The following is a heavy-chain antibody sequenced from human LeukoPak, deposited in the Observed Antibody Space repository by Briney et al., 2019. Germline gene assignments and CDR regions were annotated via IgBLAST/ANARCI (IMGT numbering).Heavy chain of an antibody. V-gene: IGHV1-8*01. Sequence: ASVKVSCKASGYTFTSYDINWVRQATGQGLEWMGWMNPNSGNTGYAQKFQGRVTMTRNTSISTAYMELSSLRSEDTAVYYCASFLYPYVVVPAATDYMDVWGKGTTVTNSS. J-gene: IGHJ6*03. CDR2: MNPNSGNT. CDR1: GYTFTSYD. D-gene: IGHD2-2*01. CDR3: ASFLYPYVVVPAATDYMDV.